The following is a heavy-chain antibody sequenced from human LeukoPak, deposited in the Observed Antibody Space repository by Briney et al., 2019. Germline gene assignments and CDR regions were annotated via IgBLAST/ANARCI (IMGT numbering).Heavy chain of an antibody. CDR1: GFTFSSYW. D-gene: IGHD4-17*01. Sequence: GGSLRLSCAASGFTFSSYWMHWVRQAPGEGLLWVARIKTDGSMTSHADSVKGRFTISRDNAKNTLYLQMNSLRAEDTAVYYCAKLTTMTYFDYWGQGTLVTVSS. V-gene: IGHV3-74*01. J-gene: IGHJ4*02. CDR3: AKLTTMTYFDY. CDR2: IKTDGSMT.